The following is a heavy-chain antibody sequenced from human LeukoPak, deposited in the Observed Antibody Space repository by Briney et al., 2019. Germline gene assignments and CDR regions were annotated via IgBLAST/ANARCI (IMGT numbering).Heavy chain of an antibody. V-gene: IGHV4-31*03. CDR3: ARGMDTTVSTEDYFDY. Sequence: SETLSLTCTVSGGSIRSSYYYWGWIRQHPGKGLEWIGYIYYSGSTYYNPSLKSRVTISVDTSKNQFSLKLSSVTAADTAVYYCARGMDTTVSTEDYFDYWGQGTLVTVSS. CDR1: GGSIRSSYYY. D-gene: IGHD5-18*01. J-gene: IGHJ4*02. CDR2: IYYSGST.